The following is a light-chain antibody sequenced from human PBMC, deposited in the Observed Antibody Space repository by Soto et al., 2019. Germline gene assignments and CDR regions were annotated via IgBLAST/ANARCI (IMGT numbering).Light chain of an antibody. V-gene: IGKV3-20*01. CDR3: QQYYISRT. Sequence: IVLTQSPGTLCLSPGERATLSCRAGHSVSSRFLAWYQQKPGQAPRLLIHGASTRATGIPDRFSGSGSGTDFTLTISRLEPEDFAVYYCQQYYISRTFGQGTKVDIK. J-gene: IGKJ1*01. CDR1: HSVSSRF. CDR2: GAS.